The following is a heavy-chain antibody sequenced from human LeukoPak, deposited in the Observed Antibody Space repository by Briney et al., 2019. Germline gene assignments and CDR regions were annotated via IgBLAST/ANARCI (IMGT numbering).Heavy chain of an antibody. V-gene: IGHV1-69*04. CDR1: GDTFSSYA. J-gene: IGHJ4*02. CDR3: ASPDYYGSGSYLDY. Sequence: ASVKVSCKASGDTFSSYAISWVRQAPGQGLEWMGRIIPILGIANYAQKFQGRVTITADKSTSTAYMELSSLRSEDTAVYYCASPDYYGSGSYLDYWGQGTLVTVSS. D-gene: IGHD3-10*01. CDR2: IIPILGIA.